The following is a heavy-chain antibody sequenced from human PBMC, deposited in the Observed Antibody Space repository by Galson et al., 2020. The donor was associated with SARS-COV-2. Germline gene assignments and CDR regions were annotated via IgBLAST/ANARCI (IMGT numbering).Heavy chain of an antibody. CDR3: ARDTASNYYGGYDY. CDR1: GFTFDIFS. V-gene: IGHV3-7*01. CDR2: INQDGTEK. J-gene: IGHJ4*02. D-gene: IGHD3-3*01. Sequence: TGGSLRLSCAASGFTFDIFSMTWVRQAPGKGLEWVANINQDGTEKYYVDSVKGRFTISRDNTKKSLYLQMNGLRAEDTAVYYCARDTASNYYGGYDYWGQETLVTVSS.